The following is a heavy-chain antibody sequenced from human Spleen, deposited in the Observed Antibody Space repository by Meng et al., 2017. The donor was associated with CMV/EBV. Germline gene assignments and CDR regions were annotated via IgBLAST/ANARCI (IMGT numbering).Heavy chain of an antibody. CDR2: ISSSSSYI. J-gene: IGHJ4*02. CDR3: ARVRYCSGGSCWGRSFDY. D-gene: IGHD2-15*01. V-gene: IGHV3-21*01. Sequence: GGSLRLSCAASGFTFSSYWMSWVRQAPGKGLEWVSSISSSSSYIYYADSVKGRFTISRDNAKNSLYLQMNSLRAEDTAVYYCARVRYCSGGSCWGRSFDYWGQGTLVTVSS. CDR1: GFTFSSYW.